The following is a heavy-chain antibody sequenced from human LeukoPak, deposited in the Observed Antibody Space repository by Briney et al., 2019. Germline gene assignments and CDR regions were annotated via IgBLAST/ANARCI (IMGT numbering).Heavy chain of an antibody. J-gene: IGHJ4*02. CDR2: IWYDGSNK. CDR1: GFTFSSYG. CDR3: ARDFEAGMATDY. Sequence: GGSLRLSCAASGFTFSSYGMHWVRQAPGKGLEWVAVIWYDGSNKYYADSVKGRFTISRDNSKNTLYLQMNSLRAEDTAVYYCARDFEAGMATDYWGQGTLVTVSS. V-gene: IGHV3-33*01. D-gene: IGHD5-24*01.